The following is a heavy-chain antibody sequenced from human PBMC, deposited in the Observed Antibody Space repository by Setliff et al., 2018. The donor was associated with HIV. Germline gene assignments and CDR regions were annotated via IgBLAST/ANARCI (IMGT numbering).Heavy chain of an antibody. Sequence: NPSETLSLTCPLPGWSTNSHSWSCIRQPPGKALEWIGYIHNSGSTNYNPTLRSRGTISVGTSKTQFTLKLRSVTAVDTAVHDCARDPGVTPFDHWGPGTLVTVSS. CDR3: ARDPGVTPFDH. J-gene: IGHJ4*02. V-gene: IGHV4-59*11. D-gene: IGHD2-21*02. CDR2: IHNSGST. CDR1: GWSTNSHS.